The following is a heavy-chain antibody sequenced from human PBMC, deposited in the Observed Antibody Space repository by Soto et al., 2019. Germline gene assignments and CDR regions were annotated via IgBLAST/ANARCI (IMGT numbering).Heavy chain of an antibody. V-gene: IGHV4-30-2*01. Sequence: LTYAVSGGXISSGGYSWSWIRQPPGNGLEWIGYIYHSGSTYYNPSLKSRVTISVDRSKNQFSLKLSSLTAAYTAVYYCARGVVPAAPGDAFDIWGQGIMGTVS. CDR3: ARGVVPAAPGDAFDI. CDR1: GGXISSGGYS. CDR2: IYHSGST. D-gene: IGHD2-2*01. J-gene: IGHJ3*02.